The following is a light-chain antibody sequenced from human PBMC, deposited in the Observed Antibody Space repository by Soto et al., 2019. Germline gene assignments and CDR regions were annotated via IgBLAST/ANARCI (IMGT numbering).Light chain of an antibody. J-gene: IGLJ1*01. Sequence: QSALTQPASVSGSPGQSITISCTGTSSDVGGYNYVSWYQQHPGKAPKLLIYEVSNRPSGVSNRFSGSKSGNTASLTISGLQAEDEADYYCSSYTSSSTLVYVFGTGTKGTVL. CDR1: SSDVGGYNY. CDR3: SSYTSSSTLVYV. CDR2: EVS. V-gene: IGLV2-14*01.